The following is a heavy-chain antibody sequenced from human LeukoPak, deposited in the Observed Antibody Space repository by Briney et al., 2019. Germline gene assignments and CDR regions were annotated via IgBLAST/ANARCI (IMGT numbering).Heavy chain of an antibody. CDR3: ARSRPNRYYDFWSGSNDY. V-gene: IGHV3-30*19. CDR1: GFTFSSYG. J-gene: IGHJ4*02. CDR2: IWYDGSNK. D-gene: IGHD3-3*01. Sequence: GGSLRLSCAASGFTFSSYGMHWVRQAPGKGLEWVAVIWYDGSNKYYADSVKGRFTISRDNSKNTLYLQMNSLRAEDTAVYYCARSRPNRYYDFWSGSNDYWGQGTLVTVSS.